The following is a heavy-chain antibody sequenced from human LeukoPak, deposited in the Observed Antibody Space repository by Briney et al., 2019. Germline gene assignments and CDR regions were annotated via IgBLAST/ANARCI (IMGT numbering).Heavy chain of an antibody. Sequence: SVKVSCKASGGTFSSYAISWVRQAPGQGLEWMGGIIPIFGTANYAQKFQGRVTITADKSTSTAYMELSSLRSEDTAVYYCASNVEMATIRGAFDIWGQGTMVTVSS. D-gene: IGHD5-24*01. CDR1: GGTFSSYA. CDR3: ASNVEMATIRGAFDI. V-gene: IGHV1-69*06. CDR2: IIPIFGTA. J-gene: IGHJ3*02.